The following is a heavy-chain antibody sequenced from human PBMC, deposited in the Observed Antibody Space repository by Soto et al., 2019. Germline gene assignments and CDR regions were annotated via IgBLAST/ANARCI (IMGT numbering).Heavy chain of an antibody. CDR1: GFTFSRYE. V-gene: IGHV3-48*03. J-gene: IGHJ3*01. CDR2: IHSSGTTI. Sequence: VQLVESGGGLVKPGGSLRLSCAASGFTFSRYEMNWVRQAPGKGLEWISYIHSSGTTIYYADSVKGRFTISRDNAKNSLCLQMNSLSAEDTAVYYCATRSGGGGAFDFWGQGTMVTVSS. CDR3: ATRSGGGGAFDF. D-gene: IGHD3-10*01.